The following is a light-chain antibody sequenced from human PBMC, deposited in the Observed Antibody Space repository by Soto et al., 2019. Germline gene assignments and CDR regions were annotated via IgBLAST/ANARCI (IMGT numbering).Light chain of an antibody. CDR3: QQSYGTPIT. CDR2: AAS. CDR1: QGISNY. Sequence: DVNINQSPSSLSASVGDRVTITCRASQGISNYLALYQQKPGKVPKLLIYAASTLQSGVPSRFSGSGSGTGFTLTITSLQPEDFATYYCQQSYGTPITFGQGTLLAI. V-gene: IGKV1-27*01. J-gene: IGKJ5*01.